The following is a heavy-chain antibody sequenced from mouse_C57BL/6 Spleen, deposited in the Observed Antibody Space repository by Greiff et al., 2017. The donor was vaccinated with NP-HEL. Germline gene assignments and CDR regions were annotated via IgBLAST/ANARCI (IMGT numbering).Heavy chain of an antibody. CDR1: GFTFSSYA. J-gene: IGHJ2*01. V-gene: IGHV5-4*01. CDR2: ISDGGSYT. Sequence: EVNVVESGGGLVKPGGSLKLSCAASGFTFSSYAMSWVRQTPEKRLEWVATISDGGSYTYYPDNVKGRFTISRDNAKNNLYLQMSHLKSEDTAMYYCARDRITTVVATFDYWGQGTTLTVSS. CDR3: ARDRITTVVATFDY. D-gene: IGHD1-1*01.